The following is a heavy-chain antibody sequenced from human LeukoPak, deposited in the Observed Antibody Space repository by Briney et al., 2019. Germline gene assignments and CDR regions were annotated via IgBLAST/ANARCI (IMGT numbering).Heavy chain of an antibody. J-gene: IGHJ3*02. CDR2: IYNSGST. Sequence: SQTLSLTCTVSGGSISSGGYYWSWIRQHPGKGLEWIGYIYNSGSTYYNPSLKSRVTISVDTSKNQFSLKLSSVTAADTAVYYCAMFSSSWINAFDIWGQGTMVTVSS. V-gene: IGHV4-31*03. CDR1: GGSISSGGYY. D-gene: IGHD6-13*01. CDR3: AMFSSSWINAFDI.